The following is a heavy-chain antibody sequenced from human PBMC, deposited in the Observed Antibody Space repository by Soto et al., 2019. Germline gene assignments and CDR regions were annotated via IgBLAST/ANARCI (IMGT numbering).Heavy chain of an antibody. CDR3: AKGTYYDFWSGLPMHMDV. J-gene: IGHJ6*03. V-gene: IGHV3-30-3*01. Sequence: GGSLRLSCAASGFTFSSYAMHWVRQAPGKGLEWVAVISYDGSNKYYADSVKGRFTISRDNSKNTLYLQMNSLRAEDTAVYYCAKGTYYDFWSGLPMHMDVWGKGTTVTVSS. D-gene: IGHD3-3*01. CDR2: ISYDGSNK. CDR1: GFTFSSYA.